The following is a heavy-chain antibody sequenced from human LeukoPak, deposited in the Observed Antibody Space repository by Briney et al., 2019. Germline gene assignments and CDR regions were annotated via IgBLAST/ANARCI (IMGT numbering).Heavy chain of an antibody. J-gene: IGHJ5*02. CDR1: GGSISSGDYY. Sequence: SQTLSLTCTVSGGSISSGDYYWSWIRQPPGKDLEWIGYTYYSGSTYYNPSLKSRVTISVDTSKNQFSLKLSSVTAADTAVYYCARVYDILTGYYLGFDPWGQGTLVTVSS. D-gene: IGHD3-9*01. CDR3: ARVYDILTGYYLGFDP. CDR2: TYYSGST. V-gene: IGHV4-30-4*01.